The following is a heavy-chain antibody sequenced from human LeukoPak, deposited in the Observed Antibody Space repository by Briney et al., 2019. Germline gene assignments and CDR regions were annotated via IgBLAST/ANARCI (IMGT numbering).Heavy chain of an antibody. Sequence: GGSLRLSCAASGFTFSSYSMNWVRQAPGKGLEWVSSISSSSSYIYYADSVKGRFTISRDNAKNSLYLQMNSLRAEHTDVYYCAREVAAAPNWFDPWGQGNLVT. J-gene: IGHJ5*02. CDR2: ISSSSSYI. CDR1: GFTFSSYS. V-gene: IGHV3-21*01. CDR3: AREVAAAPNWFDP. D-gene: IGHD2-15*01.